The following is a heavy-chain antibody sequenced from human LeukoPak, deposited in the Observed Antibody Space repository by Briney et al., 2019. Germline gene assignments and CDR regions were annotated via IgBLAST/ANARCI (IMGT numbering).Heavy chain of an antibody. Sequence: SGTLSLTCAVSGYSISSGYYWGWIRPPPGKGLEWIGSIYHSGSTYYNPSLKSRVTISVDTSKNQFSLKLSSVTAADTAVYYCASTGTTALFDYWGQGTLVTVSS. D-gene: IGHD1-7*01. V-gene: IGHV4-38-2*01. J-gene: IGHJ4*02. CDR2: IYHSGST. CDR1: GYSISSGYY. CDR3: ASTGTTALFDY.